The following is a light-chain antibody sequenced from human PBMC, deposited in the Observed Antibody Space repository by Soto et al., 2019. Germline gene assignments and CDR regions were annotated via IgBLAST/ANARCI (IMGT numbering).Light chain of an antibody. CDR2: GAS. J-gene: IGKJ2*01. Sequence: EMVLTQSPGTLSLSPGERATLSCRASQSVSSSSLAWYQQKPGQAPRLLIYGASSRATGIPDRFSGSGSGTDFNLTISRLEPEDFGVYYCQQYGSSPRMYIFGQGTKLELK. CDR1: QSVSSSS. CDR3: QQYGSSPRMYI. V-gene: IGKV3-20*01.